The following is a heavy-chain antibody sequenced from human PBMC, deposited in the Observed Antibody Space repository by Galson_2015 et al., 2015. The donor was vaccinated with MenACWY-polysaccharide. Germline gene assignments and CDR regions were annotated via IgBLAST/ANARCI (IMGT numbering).Heavy chain of an antibody. D-gene: IGHD3-22*01. V-gene: IGHV4-39*01. CDR2: IYYSGST. CDR3: ARHFPYYDSSGYYYVGGWFDP. J-gene: IGHJ5*02. CDR1: GGSISSSSYY. Sequence: LSLTCTVSGGSISSSSYYWGWIRQPPGKGLEWIGSIYYSGSTYYNPSLKSRVTISVDTSKNQFSLKLSSVTAADTAVYYCARHFPYYDSSGYYYVGGWFDPWGQGTLVTVSS.